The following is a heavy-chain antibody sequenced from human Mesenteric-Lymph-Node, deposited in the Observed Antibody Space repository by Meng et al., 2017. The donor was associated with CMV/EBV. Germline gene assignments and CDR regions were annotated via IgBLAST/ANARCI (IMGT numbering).Heavy chain of an antibody. D-gene: IGHD3-10*01. CDR2: INLSGDTK. CDR1: FRDSY. Sequence: FRDSYMHWIRQAPGKGLEIIAYINLSGDTKFYADSVKGRFTISRDNAKNSLYLQMNSLTADDTALYYCSRDHYSFDLGRKLGALDIWGQGTMVTVSS. CDR3: SRDHYSFDLGRKLGALDI. J-gene: IGHJ3*02. V-gene: IGHV3-11*01.